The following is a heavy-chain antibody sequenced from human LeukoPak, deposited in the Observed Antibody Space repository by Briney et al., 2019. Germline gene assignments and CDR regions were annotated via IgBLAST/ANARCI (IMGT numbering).Heavy chain of an antibody. CDR1: GFSFSDYY. J-gene: IGHJ3*02. CDR3: ARVDAFDI. V-gene: IGHV3-11*04. CDR2: ISSNGKTT. Sequence: GGSPRLSCAASGFSFSDYYMSWVRQAPGKGLEWLSKISSNGKTTYYTDSVKGRFTISRDNAKNSLSMQMSSLRAHDTALYYCARVDAFDIWGQGKMVTVSS.